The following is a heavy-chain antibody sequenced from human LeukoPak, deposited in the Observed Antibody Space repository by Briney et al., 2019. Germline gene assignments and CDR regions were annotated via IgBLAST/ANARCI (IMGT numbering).Heavy chain of an antibody. V-gene: IGHV3-43D*04. D-gene: IGHD6-6*01. CDR3: AKDKMGSSPGGGDYYYYYYMDV. CDR2: ISWDGGST. Sequence: GGSLRLSCAASGFTFDDYAMHWVRQAPGKGLEWVSLISWDGGSTYYADSVKGRFTISRDNSKNSLYLQMNSLRAEDTALYYCAKDKMGSSPGGGDYYYYYYMDVWGKGTTVTVSS. CDR1: GFTFDDYA. J-gene: IGHJ6*03.